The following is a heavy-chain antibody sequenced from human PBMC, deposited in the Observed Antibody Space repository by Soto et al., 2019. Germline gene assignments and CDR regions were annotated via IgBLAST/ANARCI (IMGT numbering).Heavy chain of an antibody. CDR1: GFTFSSYG. Sequence: GGSLRLSCAASGFTFSSYGMHWVRQAPGKGLEWVAVIWYDGSNKYYADSVKGRFTISRDNSKNTLYLQMNSLRAEDTAVYYCARAVDPRIEVAGHYWGQGTLVTVSS. CDR2: IWYDGSNK. V-gene: IGHV3-33*01. D-gene: IGHD6-19*01. J-gene: IGHJ4*02. CDR3: ARAVDPRIEVAGHY.